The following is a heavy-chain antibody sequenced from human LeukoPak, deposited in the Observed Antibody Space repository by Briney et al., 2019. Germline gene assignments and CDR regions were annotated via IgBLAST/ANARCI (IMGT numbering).Heavy chain of an antibody. J-gene: IGHJ6*03. V-gene: IGHV4-38-2*02. CDR3: ARTTEGYCRGRSCYSYYYCMDV. Sequence: SETLSLTCTVSGYSISSGDYWGWIRQPPGKGLEWIGSIYHSGRTYYNPSLKSRVTISVDTSKNQFSLKLSSVTAADTAVYYCARTTEGYCRGRSCYSYYYCMDVWGKGPRSPSP. D-gene: IGHD2-15*01. CDR2: IYHSGRT. CDR1: GYSISSGDY.